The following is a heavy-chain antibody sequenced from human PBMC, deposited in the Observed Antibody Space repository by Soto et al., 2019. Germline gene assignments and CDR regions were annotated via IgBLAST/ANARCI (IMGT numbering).Heavy chain of an antibody. J-gene: IGHJ3*02. CDR3: AREIYCGGDCYGAFDI. Sequence: GXSLKISCAASGFTVGSNYMSWVRQAPGKWLEWVSVIYSGGSTYYADSVKGRFTISRDNSKNTLYLQMNSLRAEDMAVYYCAREIYCGGDCYGAFDIWGQGTMVTVSS. V-gene: IGHV3-66*01. CDR1: GFTVGSNY. D-gene: IGHD2-21*01. CDR2: IYSGGST.